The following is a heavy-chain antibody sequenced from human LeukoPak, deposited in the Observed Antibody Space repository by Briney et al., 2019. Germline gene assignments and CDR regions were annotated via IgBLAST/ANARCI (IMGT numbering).Heavy chain of an antibody. Sequence: GGSLRLSCAASGFTVSSNYMSWVRQAPGKGLEWVSVIYSGGSTYYADSVKGRFTISRDNSKNTLYLQMNSLSAEDTAVYYCAREDHIAVAGSFDYWGQGTLVTVSS. CDR2: IYSGGST. CDR3: AREDHIAVAGSFDY. D-gene: IGHD6-19*01. CDR1: GFTVSSNY. V-gene: IGHV3-66*01. J-gene: IGHJ4*02.